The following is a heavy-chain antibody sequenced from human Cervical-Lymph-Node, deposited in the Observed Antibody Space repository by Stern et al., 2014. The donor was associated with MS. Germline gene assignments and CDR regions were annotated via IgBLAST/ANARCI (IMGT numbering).Heavy chain of an antibody. J-gene: IGHJ4*02. CDR1: GGSISSYY. CDR2: IYYSGHT. Sequence: QVQLVQSGPGLVKPSETLSLTCTVSGGSISSYYWSWIRQPPGKGLEWIAYIYYSGHTDYNPSLQGRVTLSVDTSKNQISLRLSSVTAADTAVYYYARGYSSSWYGGRFFNYWGQGTLVTVSS. CDR3: ARGYSSSWYGGRFFNY. D-gene: IGHD6-13*01. V-gene: IGHV4-59*01.